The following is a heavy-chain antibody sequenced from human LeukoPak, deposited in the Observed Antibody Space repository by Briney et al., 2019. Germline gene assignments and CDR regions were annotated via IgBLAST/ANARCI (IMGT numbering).Heavy chain of an antibody. D-gene: IGHD4-17*01. CDR3: AQPGDYVSRYAEYFQH. J-gene: IGHJ1*01. V-gene: IGHV3-23*01. Sequence: GGSLRLSCAASGLTFSSYAMSWVRQAPGKGLEWVSAISGSGGSTYYADSVKGRFTISRDNSKNTLYLQMNSLRAEDTAVYYCAQPGDYVSRYAEYFQHWGQGTLVTVSS. CDR1: GLTFSSYA. CDR2: ISGSGGST.